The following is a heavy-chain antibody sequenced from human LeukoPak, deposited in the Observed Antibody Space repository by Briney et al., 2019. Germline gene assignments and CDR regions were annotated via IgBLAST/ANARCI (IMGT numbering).Heavy chain of an antibody. CDR3: AKDYNNGFDY. V-gene: IGHV3-30*02. Sequence: GGSLRLSCAASGFSFSGYGMHWVRQAPGKALEWVTFIRYDGSTKSYADSVKGRFTIARDNSKNTLYLQMNSLRAEDTAVYFCAKDYNNGFDYWGQGALVTVSS. CDR2: IRYDGSTK. D-gene: IGHD1-14*01. J-gene: IGHJ4*02. CDR1: GFSFSGYG.